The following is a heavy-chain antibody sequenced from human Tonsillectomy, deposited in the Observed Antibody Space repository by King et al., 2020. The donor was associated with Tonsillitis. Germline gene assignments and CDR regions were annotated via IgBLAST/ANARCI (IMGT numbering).Heavy chain of an antibody. Sequence: VQLVESGGGLVQPGGSLRLSCAASGFTFNSYAMSWVRQAPGKGLEWVSAIGGGGVTTYYADSVKGRFTISRDNSKNTLYLQIHSLRAEDTAVYYCARGRGYSGYDIDYWGLGTLVTVSS. CDR1: GFTFNSYA. V-gene: IGHV3-23*04. CDR3: ARGRGYSGYDIDY. J-gene: IGHJ4*02. CDR2: IGGGGVTT. D-gene: IGHD5-12*01.